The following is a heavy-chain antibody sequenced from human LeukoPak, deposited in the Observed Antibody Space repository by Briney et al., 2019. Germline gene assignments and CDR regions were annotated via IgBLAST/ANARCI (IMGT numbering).Heavy chain of an antibody. D-gene: IGHD3-3*01. J-gene: IGHJ4*02. CDR2: ISGSGGST. Sequence: PGGSLRLSCAASGFTFSSYAMSWVRQAPGKGLEWVSAISGSGGSTYYADSVKGRFTISRDNSKNTLYLQMNSLRAEDTAVYYCAKARFLDDCFSYYFDYWGQGTLVTVSS. CDR1: GFTFSSYA. CDR3: AKARFLDDCFSYYFDY. V-gene: IGHV3-23*01.